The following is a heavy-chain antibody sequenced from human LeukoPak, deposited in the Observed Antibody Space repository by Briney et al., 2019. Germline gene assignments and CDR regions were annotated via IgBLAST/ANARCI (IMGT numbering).Heavy chain of an antibody. D-gene: IGHD3-3*01. V-gene: IGHV4-30-4*08. CDR3: ARTSGYHFWSGYYRSDY. CDR2: NCYRGST. J-gene: IGHJ4*02. Sequence: SETLSLTCTVSGGSISSGEYFWSWIRQPPGKGLEWIGYNCYRGSTYYNPSLKSRVTISVATSKTQFSLKLSSVTAADTAVYYCARTSGYHFWSGYYRSDYWGQGTLVTVSS. CDR1: GGSISSGEYF.